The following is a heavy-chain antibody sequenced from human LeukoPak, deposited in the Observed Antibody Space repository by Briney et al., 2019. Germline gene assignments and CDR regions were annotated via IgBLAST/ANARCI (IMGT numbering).Heavy chain of an antibody. Sequence: GGSLRLSCAAPGFTFSSYAMSWVRQAPGKGLEWVSAISGSGGSTYYADSVKGRFTISRDNSKNTPYLQMNSLRAEDTAVYYCAKDGTYCSSTSCPGAYYYYYGMDVWGQGTTVTVSS. D-gene: IGHD2-2*01. CDR1: GFTFSSYA. J-gene: IGHJ6*02. CDR2: ISGSGGST. CDR3: AKDGTYCSSTSCPGAYYYYYGMDV. V-gene: IGHV3-23*01.